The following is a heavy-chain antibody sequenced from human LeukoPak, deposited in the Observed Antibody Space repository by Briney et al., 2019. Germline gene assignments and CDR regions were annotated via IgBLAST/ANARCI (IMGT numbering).Heavy chain of an antibody. CDR1: GLSLSNYP. Sequence: GGSLRLSCEASGLSLSNYPMHWVRQAPGKGLEWITLITYDGAFDGCKTYYADSVKDRFTVYRDKYKNRRVLQMKSVRDEEKAVYRCASSADSCYSGWCSDHWGQGALVTVPS. D-gene: IGHD2-15*01. V-gene: IGHV3-30*01. J-gene: IGHJ4*02. CDR3: ASSADSCYSGWCSDH. CDR2: ITYDGAFDGCKT.